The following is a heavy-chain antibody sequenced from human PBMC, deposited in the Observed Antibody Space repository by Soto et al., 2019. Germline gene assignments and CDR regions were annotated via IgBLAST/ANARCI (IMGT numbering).Heavy chain of an antibody. V-gene: IGHV4-30-2*01. CDR3: ARETSGVYVGYVDP. J-gene: IGHJ5*02. CDR2: AYHSGYP. D-gene: IGHD3-10*02. Sequence: QLQLQESGSRLVKSSENLSLTCGVSSDTIGTGGYSWACIRQPPGKALEWIGQAYHSGYPYSNPSLKSRVIISVNRSKNQFSLKVSSVTAADTAVYYCARETSGVYVGYVDPWGQGTLVTVSS. CDR1: SDTIGTGGYS.